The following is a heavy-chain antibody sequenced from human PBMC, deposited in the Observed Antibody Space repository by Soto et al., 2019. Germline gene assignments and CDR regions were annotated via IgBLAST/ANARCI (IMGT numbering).Heavy chain of an antibody. CDR3: ARDPTPGPELLGAYGMDV. CDR2: MSAYNGNT. V-gene: IGHV1-18*01. CDR1: GYTFTSDG. Sequence: ASVKVSCKACGYTFTSDGISWVRHAPGQGLEWMGWMSAYNGNTNYAQKIQGRVTMTTDTSTSTAYMELRSLRSDDTAVYYCARDPTPGPELLGAYGMDVWGQGTTVPVSS. D-gene: IGHD1-26*01. J-gene: IGHJ6*02.